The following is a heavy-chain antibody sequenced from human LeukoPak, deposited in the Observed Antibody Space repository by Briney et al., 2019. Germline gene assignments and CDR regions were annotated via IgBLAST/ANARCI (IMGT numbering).Heavy chain of an antibody. CDR3: ARDQYYDILTGYYHSWFDP. D-gene: IGHD3-9*01. V-gene: IGHV3-21*01. CDR1: GFTFSSYS. Sequence: GGSLRLSCAASGFTFSSYSMNWVRQAPGKGLEWVSSISSSSSYIYYADSVNGRFTISRDNAKNSLSLQMNSLRAEDTAVYYCARDQYYDILTGYYHSWFDPWGQGTLVTVSS. J-gene: IGHJ5*02. CDR2: ISSSSSYI.